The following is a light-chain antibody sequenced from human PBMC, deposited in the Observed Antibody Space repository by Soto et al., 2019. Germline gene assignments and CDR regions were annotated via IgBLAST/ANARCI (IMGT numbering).Light chain of an antibody. Sequence: QSALTQPPSASGSPGQSVTISCTGTSSDVGGYNYVSWYQQHPGKAPKLMIYEVSKRPSGVPDRFSGSKSGNTGSLTVSGLQAEDEADYYCSSYAGSNLLYVFGTGTKLTVL. CDR3: SSYAGSNLLYV. CDR1: SSDVGGYNY. V-gene: IGLV2-8*01. CDR2: EVS. J-gene: IGLJ1*01.